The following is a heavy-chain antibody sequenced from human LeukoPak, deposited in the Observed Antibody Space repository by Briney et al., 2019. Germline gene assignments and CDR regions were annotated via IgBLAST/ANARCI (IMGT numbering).Heavy chain of an antibody. CDR2: ISGDGGST. J-gene: IGHJ6*02. CDR1: GLTLVDYA. Sequence: TGGPLKLSFAAPGLTLVDYAMHWVRQAPGKGLKGVSLISGDGGSTYYADSVKGRFTISRDNSKNSLYLQMNSLRTEDTALYYCAKEGPVYYYYGMDVWGQGTTVTVSS. V-gene: IGHV3-43*02. D-gene: IGHD1-14*01. CDR3: AKEGPVYYYYGMDV.